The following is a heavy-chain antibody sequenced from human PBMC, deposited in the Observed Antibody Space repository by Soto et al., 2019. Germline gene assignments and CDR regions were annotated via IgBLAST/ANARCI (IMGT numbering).Heavy chain of an antibody. CDR2: IRGFSPYT. J-gene: IGHJ6*02. D-gene: IGHD2-15*01. CDR1: GFPFRTYT. CDR3: ARDRGYDAHDYYYNAMDV. V-gene: IGHV3-21*01. Sequence: RLSCVASGFPFRTYTMNWVRQAPGKGLEWVSGIRGFSPYTFYAESVKGRFTISRDNAKNSLYLQMNSLGVEDTAVYYCARDRGYDAHDYYYNAMDVWGQGTTVTVSS.